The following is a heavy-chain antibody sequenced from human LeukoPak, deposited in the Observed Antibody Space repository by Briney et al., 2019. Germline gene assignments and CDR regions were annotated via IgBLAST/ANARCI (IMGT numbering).Heavy chain of an antibody. CDR3: ARNYGSGTLYYFDY. D-gene: IGHD3-10*01. J-gene: IGHJ4*02. V-gene: IGHV4-59*12. Sequence: SETLSLTCTVSGGSISSYYWSWIRQPPGKGLEWIGYIYYSGSTNYNPSLKSRVTISVDKSKNQFSLKLSSVTAADTAIYYCARNYGSGTLYYFDYWGRGTLVTVSS. CDR1: GGSISSYY. CDR2: IYYSGST.